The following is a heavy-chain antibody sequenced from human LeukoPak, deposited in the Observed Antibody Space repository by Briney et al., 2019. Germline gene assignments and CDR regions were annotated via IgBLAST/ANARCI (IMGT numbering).Heavy chain of an antibody. J-gene: IGHJ3*02. CDR1: GYTFTDNH. D-gene: IGHD7-27*01. CDR2: INPNSGGT. Sequence: ASVTVSFTASGYTFTDNHMYWIRQAPGQGHECMGWINPNSGGTNYAQKFQGRITMTTDTSISTAYMELSRLTSDDTAIYFFARELGRNSFDICGQGTMVTVSP. CDR3: ARELGRNSFDI. V-gene: IGHV1-2*02.